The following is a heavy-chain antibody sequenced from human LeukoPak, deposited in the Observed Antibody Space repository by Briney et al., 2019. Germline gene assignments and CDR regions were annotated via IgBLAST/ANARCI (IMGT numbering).Heavy chain of an antibody. CDR3: AVSYYYDSSGYYYYYYYMDV. CDR1: GGTFSSYA. CDR2: IIPIFGTA. V-gene: IGHV1-69*05. J-gene: IGHJ6*03. D-gene: IGHD3-22*01. Sequence: GASVKVSCKASGGTFSSYAISWVRQAPGQGLEWMGGIIPIFGTANYAQKFQGRVTITTDESTSTAYMELSSLRSEDTAVYYCAVSYYYDSSGYYYYYYYMDVWGKGTTVTVSS.